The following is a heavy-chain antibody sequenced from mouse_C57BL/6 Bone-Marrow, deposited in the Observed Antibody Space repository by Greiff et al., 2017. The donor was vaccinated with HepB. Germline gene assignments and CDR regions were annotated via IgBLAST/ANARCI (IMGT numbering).Heavy chain of an antibody. J-gene: IGHJ4*01. CDR2: ISYSGST. CDR1: GYSITSDY. Sequence: EVQLQESGPGLAKPSQTLSLTCSVPGYSITSDYWNWIRKFPGNTLESMGYISYSGSTYYNPSLKSRISITRDTSKNQYYLQLNSVTTEDTATYYCARWSIYDSYAMDYWGQGTSVTVSS. CDR3: ARWSIYDSYAMDY. V-gene: IGHV3-8*01. D-gene: IGHD2-3*01.